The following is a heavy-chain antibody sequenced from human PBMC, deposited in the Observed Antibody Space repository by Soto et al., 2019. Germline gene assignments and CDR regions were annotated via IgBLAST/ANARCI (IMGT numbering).Heavy chain of an antibody. CDR3: TTDGATIFFDP. CDR2: IKTKADAGTT. V-gene: IGHV3-15*01. D-gene: IGHD3-10*02. CDR1: GFTFKNAW. Sequence: PRGSLRLSCAASGFTFKNAWIICFRHAPWKGLEWVGRIKTKADAGTTDYAAPVKGRFTISRDDSKNTLYLQMNSLKNEDTALYFCTTDGATIFFDPRGQGTLVTVSS. J-gene: IGHJ5*02.